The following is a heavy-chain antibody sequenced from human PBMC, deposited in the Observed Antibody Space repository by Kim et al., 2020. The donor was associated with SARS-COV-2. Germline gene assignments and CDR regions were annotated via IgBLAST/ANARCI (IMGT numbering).Heavy chain of an antibody. CDR3: SRDPSGAFSI. D-gene: IGHD3-10*01. CDR1: GYSISSGDY. CDR2: IYHSGGT. V-gene: IGHV4-38-2*02. J-gene: IGHJ3*02. Sequence: SETLSLTCTVSGYSISSGDYWCWRLRPPGGGLEGRGSIYHSGGTYYNNSLKSRVTILSLTSKNQFSPKLSSVTAADTSVYYCSRDPSGAFSIW.